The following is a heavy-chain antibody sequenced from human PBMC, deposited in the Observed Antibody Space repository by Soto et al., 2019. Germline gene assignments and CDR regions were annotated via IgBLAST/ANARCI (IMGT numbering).Heavy chain of an antibody. CDR1: GYTFTSCG. CDR2: ISPYKGNT. J-gene: IGHJ4*02. V-gene: IGHV1-18*01. D-gene: IGHD3-10*01. Sequence: ASVKVSCKASGYTFTSCGISWVRQAPGQGLEWMGWISPYKGNTNYAQKLQGRVTMTTDTSTSTAYMELRSLRSDDTAVYYCVRDLDGSGSYYTDHWGQGTLVTVSS. CDR3: VRDLDGSGSYYTDH.